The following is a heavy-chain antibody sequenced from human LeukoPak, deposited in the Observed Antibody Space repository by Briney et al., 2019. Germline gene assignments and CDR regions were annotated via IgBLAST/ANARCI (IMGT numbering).Heavy chain of an antibody. J-gene: IGHJ5*02. CDR1: GDSISSDGYY. D-gene: IGHD5-12*01. V-gene: IGHV4-31*02. CDR3: ARDYSRGYAWFDP. Sequence: SQTLSLTCTVSGDSISSDGYYWSWIRQHPGKGLEWIGYIYYSGSAYYNPFLKSRVSISVDTSKNQFSLKLTSVTAADTALYFCARDYSRGYAWFDPWGQGILVTVSS. CDR2: IYYSGSA.